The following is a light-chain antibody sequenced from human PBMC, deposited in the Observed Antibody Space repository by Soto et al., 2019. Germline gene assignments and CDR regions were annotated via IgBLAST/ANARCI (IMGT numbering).Light chain of an antibody. CDR2: KAS. J-gene: IGKJ1*01. CDR1: QSISSW. Sequence: DIQMTQPPSTLSASVGDRVTITCRASQSISSWLAWYQQKPGTAPKLLIYKASTLQTGVPSRFSGSGSGTEFTLTISSLQPDDFATYYCQQYNDNWTFGQGTKV. V-gene: IGKV1-5*03. CDR3: QQYNDNWT.